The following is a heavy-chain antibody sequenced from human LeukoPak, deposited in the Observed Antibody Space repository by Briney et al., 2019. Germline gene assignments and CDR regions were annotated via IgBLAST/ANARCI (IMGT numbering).Heavy chain of an antibody. J-gene: IGHJ4*02. CDR1: GFTFSSYA. D-gene: IGHD3-9*01. Sequence: PGGSLRLSCAASGFTFSSYAMSWVRQAPGKGLEWVSAISGSGGSTYYADSVKGRFTISRDNSKNTLYLQMSSLRAEDTAVYYCAKGQDYDILTGASIWGQGTLVTVSS. CDR2: ISGSGGST. V-gene: IGHV3-23*01. CDR3: AKGQDYDILTGASI.